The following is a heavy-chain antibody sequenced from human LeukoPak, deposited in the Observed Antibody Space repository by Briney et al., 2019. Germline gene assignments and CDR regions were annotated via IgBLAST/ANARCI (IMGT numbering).Heavy chain of an antibody. Sequence: GGSLRLSCAASGFTFSSYAMHWVRQAPGKGLEWVAVISYDGSNKYYADSVKGRFTISRDNSKNTLYLQMNSLRAKDTAVYYCARDITMVRGVIPIGGYWGQGTLVTVSS. D-gene: IGHD3-10*01. J-gene: IGHJ4*02. CDR3: ARDITMVRGVIPIGGY. CDR2: ISYDGSNK. V-gene: IGHV3-30*04. CDR1: GFTFSSYA.